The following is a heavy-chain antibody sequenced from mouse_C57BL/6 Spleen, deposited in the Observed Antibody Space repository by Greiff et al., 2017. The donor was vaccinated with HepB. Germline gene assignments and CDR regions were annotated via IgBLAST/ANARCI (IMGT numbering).Heavy chain of an antibody. V-gene: IGHV1-4*01. J-gene: IGHJ2*01. CDR1: GYTFTSYT. D-gene: IGHD1-1*01. CDR3: ARVATVVAPYYFDY. Sequence: VQLQQSGAELARPGASVKMSCKASGYTFTSYTMHWVKQRPGQGLEWIGYINPSSGYTKYNQKFKDKATLTADKSSSTAYMQLSSLTSEDSAVYYGARVATVVAPYYFDYWGQGTTLTVSS. CDR2: INPSSGYT.